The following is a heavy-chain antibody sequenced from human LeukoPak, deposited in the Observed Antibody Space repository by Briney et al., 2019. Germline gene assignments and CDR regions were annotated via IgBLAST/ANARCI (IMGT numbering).Heavy chain of an antibody. CDR3: ARDRSVDYFDY. J-gene: IGHJ4*02. CDR2: IWYDGSNK. D-gene: IGHD6-19*01. V-gene: IGHV3-33*01. Sequence: GGSLRLSCAASGFTFRNHGMHWVRQAPGKGLEWVAVIWYDGSNKYYADSVKGRFTVSRDNSKNTLYLQMNSLRAEDTAVYYCARDRSVDYFDYWGQGILVTVSS. CDR1: GFTFRNHG.